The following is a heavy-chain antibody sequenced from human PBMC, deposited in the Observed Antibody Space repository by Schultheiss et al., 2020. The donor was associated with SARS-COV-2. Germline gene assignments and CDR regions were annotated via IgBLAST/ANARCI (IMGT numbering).Heavy chain of an antibody. J-gene: IGHJ4*02. CDR1: GDSISSSNW. CDR2: IYYSGST. D-gene: IGHD1-7*01. V-gene: IGHV4-39*01. Sequence: SQTLSLTCAVSGDSISSSNWWSWVRQPPGKGLEWIGSIYYSGSTYYNPSLKSRVTISVDTSKNQFSLKLSSVTAADTAVYYCAKYESGTMEDYWGQGILVTVSS. CDR3: AKYESGTMEDY.